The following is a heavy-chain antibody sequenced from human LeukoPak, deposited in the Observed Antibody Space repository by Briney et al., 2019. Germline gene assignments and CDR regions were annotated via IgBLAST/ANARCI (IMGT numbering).Heavy chain of an antibody. CDR1: EFTFSNYG. D-gene: IGHD2-15*01. V-gene: IGHV3-30*03. CDR2: ISNDGSSR. Sequence: GGSLRLSCEASEFTFSNYGMHWVRQAPGKGLEWLAVISNDGSSRQYRDSVKGRFTVSRDNSKNTLYPQMNSLRAEDTAVYYCVSGTCGGSCYILDYWGQGTLVTVSS. CDR3: VSGTCGGSCYILDY. J-gene: IGHJ4*02.